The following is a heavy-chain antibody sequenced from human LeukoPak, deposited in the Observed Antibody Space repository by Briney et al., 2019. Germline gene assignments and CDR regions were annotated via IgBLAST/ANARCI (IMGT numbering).Heavy chain of an antibody. CDR2: IKQDGSEK. J-gene: IGHJ5*02. CDR3: ARGARYRYSSSWSFDP. CDR1: GFTFSSYW. D-gene: IGHD6-13*01. Sequence: PGGSLRLSCAASGFTFSSYWMSWVRQAPGKGLEWVANIKQDGSEKYYVDSVKGRFTISRDNAKNSLYLQMNSLRAEDTAVYYCARGARYRYSSSWSFDPWGQGTLVTVSS. V-gene: IGHV3-7*04.